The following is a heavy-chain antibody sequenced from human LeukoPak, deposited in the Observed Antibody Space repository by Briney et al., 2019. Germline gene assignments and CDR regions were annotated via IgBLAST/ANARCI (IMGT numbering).Heavy chain of an antibody. CDR2: INPNSGGT. J-gene: IGHJ5*02. V-gene: IGHV1-2*02. CDR3: ARDRLVRGVIIFDP. Sequence: ASVKVSCKASGYTFTGYYMHWERQAPGQGLEWMGWINPNSGGTNYAQKFQGRVTMTRDTSISTAYMELSRLRSDDTAVYYCARDRLVRGVIIFDPWGQGTLVTVSS. CDR1: GYTFTGYY. D-gene: IGHD3-10*01.